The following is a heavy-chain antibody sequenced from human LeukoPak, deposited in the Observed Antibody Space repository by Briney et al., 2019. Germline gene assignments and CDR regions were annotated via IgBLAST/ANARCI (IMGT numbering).Heavy chain of an antibody. CDR3: ARGRYCSADICSGGDAFDI. CDR1: GGSINNYY. V-gene: IGHV4-4*07. J-gene: IGHJ3*02. D-gene: IGHD2-15*01. Sequence: SGTLSLTCTVSGGSINNYYWSWIRQPAGKGLEWIGRIYTRGSTNYNPSLKSRVTMSVVTSKNQFSLKLSSVTAADTAVYYCARGRYCSADICSGGDAFDIWGQGTMVSVS. CDR2: IYTRGST.